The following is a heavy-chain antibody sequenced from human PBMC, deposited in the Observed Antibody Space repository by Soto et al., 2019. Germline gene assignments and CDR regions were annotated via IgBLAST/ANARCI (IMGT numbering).Heavy chain of an antibody. D-gene: IGHD6-13*01. J-gene: IGHJ6*02. CDR2: IWYDGSNK. CDR1: GFTFSSYG. CDR3: ARDAYSSSFHKPPYYYGMDV. Sequence: GGSLRLSCAASGFTFSSYGMHWVRQAPGKGLEWVAVIWYDGSNKYYADSVKGRFTISRDNSKNTLYLQMNSLRAEDTAVYYCARDAYSSSFHKPPYYYGMDVWGQGTTVTVSS. V-gene: IGHV3-33*01.